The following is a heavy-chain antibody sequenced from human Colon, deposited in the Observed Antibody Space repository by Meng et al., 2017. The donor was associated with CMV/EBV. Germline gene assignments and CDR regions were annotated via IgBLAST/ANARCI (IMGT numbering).Heavy chain of an antibody. CDR2: ISPGGGST. J-gene: IGHJ6*02. D-gene: IGHD3-10*01. V-gene: IGHV1-46*01. CDR3: ARGGPEFGMDV. Sequence: SCKTSGSTFPSYNMYWVRQAPGHGLEWMGIISPGGGSTTYAQKFQGRVTMTRDTSTSTVYMELSSLKSEDTAVYYCARGGPEFGMDVWGQGTTVTVSS. CDR1: GSTFPSYN.